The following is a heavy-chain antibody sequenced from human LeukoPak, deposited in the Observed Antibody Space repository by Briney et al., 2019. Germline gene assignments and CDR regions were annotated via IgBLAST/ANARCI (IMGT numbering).Heavy chain of an antibody. CDR3: ARGLKAAAGTHYYYYMDV. CDR1: GYTFTGYY. Sequence: GASVKVSCKASGYTFTGYYMHWVRQAPGQGLEWMGWINPNSGGTNYAQKFQGRVTMTRDTSISTAYMELSRLRSDDTAVYYCARGLKAAAGTHYYYYMDVWGKGTTVTVSS. J-gene: IGHJ6*03. D-gene: IGHD6-13*01. V-gene: IGHV1-2*02. CDR2: INPNSGGT.